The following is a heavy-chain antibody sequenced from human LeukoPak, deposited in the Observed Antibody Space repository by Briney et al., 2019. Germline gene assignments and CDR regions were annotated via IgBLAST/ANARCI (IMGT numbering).Heavy chain of an antibody. J-gene: IGHJ5*02. Sequence: SVKVSCKAAGYTFTGYYMHWVRQAPGQGLEWMGWINPNSGGTNYAQKVQGRVTMTRDTSISTAYMELSRLRSDDTAVYYCARDYYDSSGNNWFDPWGQGTLVTVSS. CDR2: INPNSGGT. V-gene: IGHV1-2*02. D-gene: IGHD3-22*01. CDR3: ARDYYDSSGNNWFDP. CDR1: GYTFTGYY.